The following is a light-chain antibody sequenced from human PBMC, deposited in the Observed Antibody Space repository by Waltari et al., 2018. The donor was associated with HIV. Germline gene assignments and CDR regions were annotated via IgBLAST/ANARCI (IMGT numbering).Light chain of an antibody. CDR1: SSDVGGYDY. V-gene: IGLV2-14*01. J-gene: IGLJ1*01. Sequence: QSALTQPASVSGSPGQSITIPCTGTSSDVGGYDYVSWYQHHPGNAPPLLIYEVGNRPSGVSDRFSGSKSGNTASLTISGLQTEDEADYYCTSYTSSSSLNYVFGTGTKVTVL. CDR2: EVG. CDR3: TSYTSSSSLNYV.